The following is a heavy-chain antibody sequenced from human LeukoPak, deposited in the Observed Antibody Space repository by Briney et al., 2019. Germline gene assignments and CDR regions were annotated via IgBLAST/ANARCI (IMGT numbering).Heavy chain of an antibody. J-gene: IGHJ4*02. CDR3: ARGGSSCSWYSFDH. D-gene: IGHD6-13*01. V-gene: IGHV3-72*01. CDR1: GFTFSDHY. CDR2: IRNKANSYTT. Sequence: GGSLRLSCAASGFTFSDHYMDWVRQAAGKGLKWVGRIRNKANSYTTEYAASVKGRFTISRDDSKNSLYLQMNSLKTEDTAVYYCARGGSSCSWYSFDHWGQGTLVTVSS.